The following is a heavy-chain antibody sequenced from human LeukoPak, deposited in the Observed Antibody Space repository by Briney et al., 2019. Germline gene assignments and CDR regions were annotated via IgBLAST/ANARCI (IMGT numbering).Heavy chain of an antibody. D-gene: IGHD4/OR15-4a*01. J-gene: IGHJ6*02. CDR3: AREDPQTRVPEGLDV. Sequence: SETPSLTCAVSGGSIGSYYWSWLRQPPGRALEWIGYIYFTGTTNYNPSLKRRVTISVDTSRNQFSLSLTSVTAADTAVYYCAREDPQTRVPEGLDVWGQGTTVTVSS. V-gene: IGHV4-59*01. CDR1: GGSIGSYY. CDR2: IYFTGTT.